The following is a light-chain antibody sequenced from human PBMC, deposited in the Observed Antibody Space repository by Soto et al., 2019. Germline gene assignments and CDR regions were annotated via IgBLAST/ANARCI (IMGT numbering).Light chain of an antibody. V-gene: IGLV2-14*01. Sequence: QSALTQPASVSGSPGQSITISCTGTSSDVGGYNYVSWYQQHPGKARKLMIYEVSNRPSGVSNRFSGSKSGNTASLTISGLQAEDEADYYCSSYTSGSTWVFGGGTKLTVL. CDR1: SSDVGGYNY. J-gene: IGLJ3*02. CDR2: EVS. CDR3: SSYTSGSTWV.